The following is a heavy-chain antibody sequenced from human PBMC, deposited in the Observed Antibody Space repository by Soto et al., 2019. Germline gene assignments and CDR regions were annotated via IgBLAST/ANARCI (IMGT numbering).Heavy chain of an antibody. Sequence: GESLKISCKGSGYSFTSYWIGWVRQMPGKGLEWMGIIYPGDSDTRYSPSFQGQVTISADKSIGTAYLPWSSLKASDTAMYYCAGHGESGYCSGGSCYLHYYYYMDVWGKGTTVTVSS. V-gene: IGHV5-51*01. D-gene: IGHD2-15*01. J-gene: IGHJ6*03. CDR3: AGHGESGYCSGGSCYLHYYYYMDV. CDR1: GYSFTSYW. CDR2: IYPGDSDT.